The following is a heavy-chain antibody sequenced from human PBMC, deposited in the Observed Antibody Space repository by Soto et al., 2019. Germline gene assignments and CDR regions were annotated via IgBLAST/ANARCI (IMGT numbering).Heavy chain of an antibody. CDR1: GYSFTSYW. V-gene: IGHV5-10-1*01. D-gene: IGHD6-6*01. J-gene: IGHJ6*02. Sequence: ESLKISCKGSGYSFTSYWISWVRQMPGKGLEWMGRIDPSDSYTNYSPSFQGHVTISADKSISTAYLQWSSLKASDTAMYYCARHEIAARRSYYYGMDVWGQGTTVTVSS. CDR3: ARHEIAARRSYYYGMDV. CDR2: IDPSDSYT.